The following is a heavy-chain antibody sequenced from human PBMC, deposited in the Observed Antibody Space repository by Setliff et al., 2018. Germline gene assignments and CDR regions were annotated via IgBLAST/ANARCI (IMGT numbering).Heavy chain of an antibody. V-gene: IGHV3-49*04. CDR3: SRPNYRNHYFDY. CDR2: IRSKAYGGTT. J-gene: IGHJ4*02. Sequence: PGGSLRLSCTASGFTFGDYAMSWVRQAPGKGLEWVGFIRSKAYGGTTEYAASVKGRFTISRDDSKSIAYLQMNSLRTDDTAVYYCSRPNYRNHYFDYWGQGTLVTVSS. CDR1: GFTFGDYA. D-gene: IGHD4-4*01.